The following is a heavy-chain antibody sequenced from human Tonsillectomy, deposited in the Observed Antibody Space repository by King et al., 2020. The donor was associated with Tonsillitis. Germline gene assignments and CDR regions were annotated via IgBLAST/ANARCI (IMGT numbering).Heavy chain of an antibody. Sequence: GQLVQSGAEVKKPGSSVKVSCKASGGTFSSYAISWVRQAPGQGLEWMGRIIPILGIPNYAQKFQGRVTITADKSTSKAYMELSSLGSEDTAVFYCARGAFYDGSGYSDYFDYWGQGTLVTVSS. CDR3: ARGAFYDGSGYSDYFDY. CDR1: GGTFSSYA. V-gene: IGHV1-69*04. D-gene: IGHD3-22*01. CDR2: IIPILGIP. J-gene: IGHJ4*02.